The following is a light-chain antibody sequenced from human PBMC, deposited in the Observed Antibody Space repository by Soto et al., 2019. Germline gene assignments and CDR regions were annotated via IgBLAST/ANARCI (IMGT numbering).Light chain of an antibody. CDR1: QAISSY. CDR2: AAS. Sequence: DIHLTQSPSFLSASVGDRVTITCRASQAISSYLAWYQQKPGKAPKILIYAASTLHSGVPSRFSGSGSGTEFTLTISSLQPEDFATYYCQQLNNYPFFGQGIKLQLK. CDR3: QQLNNYPF. J-gene: IGKJ2*01. V-gene: IGKV1-9*01.